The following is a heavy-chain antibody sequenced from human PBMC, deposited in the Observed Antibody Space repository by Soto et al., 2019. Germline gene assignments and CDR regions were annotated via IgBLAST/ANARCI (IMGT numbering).Heavy chain of an antibody. CDR2: ISYDGSNK. V-gene: IGHV3-30-3*01. D-gene: IGHD6-6*01. Sequence: GGSLRLSCAASGFTFSSYAMHWVRQAPGKGLEWVAVISYDGSNKYYADSVKGRFTISRDNSKNTLYLQMNSLRAEDTAVYYCARARGLYGRSSIAARGSYYYYGMDVWGQGTTVTVSS. CDR1: GFTFSSYA. CDR3: ARARGLYGRSSIAARGSYYYYGMDV. J-gene: IGHJ6*02.